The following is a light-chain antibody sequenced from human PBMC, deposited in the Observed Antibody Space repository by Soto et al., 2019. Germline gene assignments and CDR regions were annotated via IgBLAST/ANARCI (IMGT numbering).Light chain of an antibody. V-gene: IGKV3-20*01. J-gene: IGKJ2*01. CDR3: QQKVT. CDR1: QSVSSTY. CDR2: GAS. Sequence: EIVLTQSPGTLSLSPGETATLSCRASQSVSSTYLAWYQQKPGQAPRLLIYGASSRASGIPDRCSGSGSGTNFTLTISRLEPEDFAVYYCQQKVTFGQGTKLEIK.